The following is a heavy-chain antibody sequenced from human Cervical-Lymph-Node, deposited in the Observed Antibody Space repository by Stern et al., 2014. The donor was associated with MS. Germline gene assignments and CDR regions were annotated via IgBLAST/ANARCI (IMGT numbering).Heavy chain of an antibody. J-gene: IGHJ4*02. CDR3: ARDGGYAVAATTIFDY. CDR1: GYRFTNYG. Sequence: QVQLMQSGAEVRIPGASVKLSCKASGYRFTNYGIHWVRQAPGQRLECMGWITAGNGNIKYSESFQGRVTFTGDTSASTVYMELSSLRSEDTAVYYCARDGGYAVAATTIFDYWGQGALVTVSS. D-gene: IGHD6-19*01. CDR2: ITAGNGNI. V-gene: IGHV1-3*01.